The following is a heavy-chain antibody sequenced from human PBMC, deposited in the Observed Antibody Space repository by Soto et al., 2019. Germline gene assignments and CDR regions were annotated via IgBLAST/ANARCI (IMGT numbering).Heavy chain of an antibody. CDR3: ARDPYHVLMVNAPNLYGLDV. Sequence: GASVKVSCKSPGYPFTHYGITWVRQAPGQGLEGMGWISPFNGNTNYGQTLQGRVTLTTDTSTSTVYMELRSLRSDDTAVYYCARDPYHVLMVNAPNLYGLDVWGQGTTVTVSS. J-gene: IGHJ6*02. CDR2: ISPFNGNT. CDR1: GYPFTHYG. D-gene: IGHD2-8*01. V-gene: IGHV1-18*01.